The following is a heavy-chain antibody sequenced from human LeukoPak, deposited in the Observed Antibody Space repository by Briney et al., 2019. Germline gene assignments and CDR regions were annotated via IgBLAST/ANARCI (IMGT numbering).Heavy chain of an antibody. Sequence: SETLSLTCTVSGGSISSYYWSWLRQPPGKGLEWIGYIYYSGSTNYNPSLKSRVTISVDTSKNQFSLKLSSVAAADTAVYYCASLHGYGSGRPWGQGTLVTVSS. CDR3: ASLHGYGSGRP. CDR2: IYYSGST. D-gene: IGHD3-10*01. CDR1: GGSISSYY. J-gene: IGHJ5*02. V-gene: IGHV4-59*08.